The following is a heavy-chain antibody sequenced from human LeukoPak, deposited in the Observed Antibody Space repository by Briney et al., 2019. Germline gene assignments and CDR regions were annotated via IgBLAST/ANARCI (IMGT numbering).Heavy chain of an antibody. Sequence: ASVKVSCKASGYTFTAYYVHWVRQAPGQGPEWMGWIHPNSGGTKYAQNFQGRVTMTRDTSITTAYMELGSLRSDDTAVYYCARGDIYWDYWGQGTQVTVSS. J-gene: IGHJ4*02. CDR2: IHPNSGGT. CDR3: ARGDIYWDY. D-gene: IGHD2-15*01. V-gene: IGHV1-2*02. CDR1: GYTFTAYY.